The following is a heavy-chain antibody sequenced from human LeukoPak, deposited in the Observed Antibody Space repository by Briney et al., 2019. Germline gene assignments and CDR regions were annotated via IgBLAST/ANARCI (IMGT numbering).Heavy chain of an antibody. V-gene: IGHV3-23*01. CDR3: AKVATMVRGVIIKGFDP. CDR1: GFTVSSNY. J-gene: IGHJ5*02. D-gene: IGHD3-10*01. Sequence: PGGSLRLSCAASGFTVSSNYMSWVRQAPGKGLEWVSAISGSGGSTYYADSVKGRFTISRDNSKNTLYLQMNSLRAEDTAVYYCAKVATMVRGVIIKGFDPWGQGTLVTVSS. CDR2: ISGSGGST.